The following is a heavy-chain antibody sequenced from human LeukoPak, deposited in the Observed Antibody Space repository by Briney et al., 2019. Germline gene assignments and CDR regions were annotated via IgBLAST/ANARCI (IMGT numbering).Heavy chain of an antibody. J-gene: IGHJ4*02. Sequence: PSETLSLTCAVYGGSFSGYYWSWIRQPPGKGLEWIGEINHSGSTNYNPSLKSRVTISVDTSKNQFSLRLTSVTAADTAVYYCARARYTGSYSLFDYWGQGTLVTVSS. CDR2: INHSGST. CDR1: GGSFSGYY. V-gene: IGHV4-34*01. CDR3: ARARYTGSYSLFDY. D-gene: IGHD1-26*01.